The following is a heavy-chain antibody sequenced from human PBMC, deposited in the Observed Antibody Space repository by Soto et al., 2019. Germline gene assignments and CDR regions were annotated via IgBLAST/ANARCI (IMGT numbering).Heavy chain of an antibody. V-gene: IGHV4-4*07. D-gene: IGHD6-6*01. CDR3: ARGGRIIGQLRNYYGMDV. Sequence: XETLSVTCTVSGCSISSYYWSWIRQPAGKGLEWIGRIYTSGSTNYNPSLKSRVTMSVDTSKNQFSLKLSSVTAADTAVYYCARGGRIIGQLRNYYGMDVWGQGTTVTVSS. J-gene: IGHJ6*02. CDR2: IYTSGST. CDR1: GCSISSYY.